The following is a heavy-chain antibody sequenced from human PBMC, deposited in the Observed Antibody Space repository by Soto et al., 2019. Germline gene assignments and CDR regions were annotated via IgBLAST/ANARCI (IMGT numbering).Heavy chain of an antibody. D-gene: IGHD2-15*01. CDR1: GGSFSNYY. CDR2: INHSGST. CDR3: ARGRTKFPRDPTPFDY. J-gene: IGHJ4*02. V-gene: IGHV4-34*01. Sequence: QVQLQQWGAGLLKPSETLSLTCSVYGGSFSNYYWNWIRQPPGKGLEWIGEINHSGSTNYNPSLKDRVTISVDTSKNQVSLTLNSVTAADTAVYYWARGRTKFPRDPTPFDYWGQGTLVTVSS.